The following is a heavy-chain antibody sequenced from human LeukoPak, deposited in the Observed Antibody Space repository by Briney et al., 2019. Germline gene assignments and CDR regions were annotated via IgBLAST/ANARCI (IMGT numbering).Heavy chain of an antibody. CDR2: IRYDGSNK. Sequence: GGSLRLSCAASGFTFSSYGMHWVRQAPGKGLEWVAFIRYDGSNKYYADSVKGRFTISRDNSKNTLYLQMNSLRAEDTAVYYCAKDRWLQLWFQDLFDYWGQGTLVTVSS. J-gene: IGHJ4*02. V-gene: IGHV3-30*02. D-gene: IGHD5-18*01. CDR3: AKDRWLQLWFQDLFDY. CDR1: GFTFSSYG.